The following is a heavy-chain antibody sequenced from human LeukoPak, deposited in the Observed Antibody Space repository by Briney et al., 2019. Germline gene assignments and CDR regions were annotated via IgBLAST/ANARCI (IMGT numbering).Heavy chain of an antibody. CDR3: ARGQSPFDY. J-gene: IGHJ4*02. CDR2: IYPGDSDT. V-gene: IGHV5-51*01. Sequence: GEALQIYCTGSGYSFTTYWIGWARQMPVKGLEWMGTIYPGDSDTRYSPSFQGQVTISADKSISTAYLQWSSLKASDTAMYYCARGQSPFDYWGQGTLVTVSS. CDR1: GYSFTTYW.